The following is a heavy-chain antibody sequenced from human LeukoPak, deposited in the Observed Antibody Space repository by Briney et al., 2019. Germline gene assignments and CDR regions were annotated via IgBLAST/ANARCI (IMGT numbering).Heavy chain of an antibody. CDR2: VYHSGST. CDR3: ARYRTGAFGP. D-gene: IGHD1-1*01. CDR1: GYSISSGYY. V-gene: IGHV4-38-2*02. Sequence: SETLSLTCTVSGYSISSGYYWGWIRQPPGKGLEWIGSVYHSGSTNYNPSLKSRVTISVDTSKNQFSLKLSSVTAADTAVYYCARYRTGAFGPWGQGTLVTVSS. J-gene: IGHJ5*02.